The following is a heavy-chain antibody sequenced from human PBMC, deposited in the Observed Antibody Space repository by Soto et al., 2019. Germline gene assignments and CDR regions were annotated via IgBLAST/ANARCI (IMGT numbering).Heavy chain of an antibody. CDR1: SYSISSGFF. J-gene: IGHJ5*02. V-gene: IGHV4-38-2*02. Sequence: SETLSLTCVVSSYSISSGFFWAWIRQPPGRGLEWVGSIYHTGDTHYNPSLRSQVSMSVDTSKNHFSLRLTYLTAADTAVYFCARDTNSLDLWGKGILVTVSS. CDR2: IYHTGDT. D-gene: IGHD2-8*01. CDR3: ARDTNSLDL.